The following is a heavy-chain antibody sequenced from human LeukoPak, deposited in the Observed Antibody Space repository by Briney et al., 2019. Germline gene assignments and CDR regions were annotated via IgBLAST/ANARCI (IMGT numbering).Heavy chain of an antibody. V-gene: IGHV4-39*07. CDR3: ARGGYDSSGYFRSLPLFNSEGCAFDT. CDR1: GGSISSSSHY. J-gene: IGHJ3*02. D-gene: IGHD3-22*01. CDR2: IYYSGST. Sequence: SETLSLTCTVSGGSISSSSHYWGWIRQPPGKGLEWIGSIYYSGSTYYNPSLKSRVTISVDTSKNQFSLKLSSVTAADTAVYYCARGGYDSSGYFRSLPLFNSEGCAFDTWGQGTMVTVSS.